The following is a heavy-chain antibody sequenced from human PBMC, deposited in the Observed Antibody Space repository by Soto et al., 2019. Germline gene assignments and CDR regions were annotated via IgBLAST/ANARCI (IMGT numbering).Heavy chain of an antibody. V-gene: IGHV3-21*01. CDR1: GFTFSSYS. CDR3: ARVGYCSGGSCYYFDY. D-gene: IGHD2-15*01. CDR2: ISSSSSYI. J-gene: IGHJ4*02. Sequence: RRLSCAASGFTFSSYSMNWVRQAPGKGLEWVSSISSSSSYIYYADSVKGRFTISRDNAKNSLYLQMNSLRAEDTAVYYCARVGYCSGGSCYYFDYWGQGTLVTVSS.